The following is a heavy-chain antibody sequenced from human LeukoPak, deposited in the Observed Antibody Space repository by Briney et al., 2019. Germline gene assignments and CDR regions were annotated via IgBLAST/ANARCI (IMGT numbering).Heavy chain of an antibody. Sequence: PGGSLRLSCATSGFSFSSYGMHWVRQAPGKGLEWVAVISYDGGNKYYADSVKGRFTISGDNSKNTLYLQMNSLRAEDTAVYYCAKRHDYGEVQDYWGQGTLVTVSS. V-gene: IGHV3-30*18. CDR1: GFSFSSYG. J-gene: IGHJ4*02. D-gene: IGHD4-17*01. CDR3: AKRHDYGEVQDY. CDR2: ISYDGGNK.